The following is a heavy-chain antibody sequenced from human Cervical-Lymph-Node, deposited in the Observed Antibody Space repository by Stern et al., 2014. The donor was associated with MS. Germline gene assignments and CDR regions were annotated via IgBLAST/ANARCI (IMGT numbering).Heavy chain of an antibody. CDR1: GYTLSAIS. Sequence: QVQLVQSGAEVKKPGASVKVSCKVSGYTLSAISMHWVRQAPGKGLEWLGGFDPEHGETRYAQKFQGRVTMAEDRSTDTAYMERSSLRSEDTAVYYCATHRGRVTYYYGMDVWGQGTTVTVSS. V-gene: IGHV1-24*01. CDR3: ATHRGRVTYYYGMDV. D-gene: IGHD2-21*02. J-gene: IGHJ6*02. CDR2: FDPEHGET.